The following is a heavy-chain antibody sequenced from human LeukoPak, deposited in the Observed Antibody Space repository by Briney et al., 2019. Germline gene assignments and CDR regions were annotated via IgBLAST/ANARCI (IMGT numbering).Heavy chain of an antibody. D-gene: IGHD4-17*01. CDR3: AGTTVTTSLPSY. CDR2: INPNSGGT. Sequence: ASVKVSXKASGYTFTGYYMHWVRQAPGQGLEWMGWINPNSGGTNYAQKFQGRVTMTRDTSISTAYMELSRLRSDDTAVYYCAGTTVTTSLPSYWGQGTLVTVSS. V-gene: IGHV1-2*02. J-gene: IGHJ4*02. CDR1: GYTFTGYY.